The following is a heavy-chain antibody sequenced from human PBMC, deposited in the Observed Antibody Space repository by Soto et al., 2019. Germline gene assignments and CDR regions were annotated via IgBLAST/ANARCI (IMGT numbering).Heavy chain of an antibody. Sequence: GGSLRLSCAVSGSTFSNDWMHWVRQAPGKGLVWVSHINSDGSSTNYADFVKGRFTIARDNAKNTVYLQMNSLRAEDTAVYYCARDRSYSLDVWGQGTTVTVSS. V-gene: IGHV3-74*01. J-gene: IGHJ6*02. CDR1: GSTFSNDW. CDR2: INSDGSST. CDR3: ARDRSYSLDV.